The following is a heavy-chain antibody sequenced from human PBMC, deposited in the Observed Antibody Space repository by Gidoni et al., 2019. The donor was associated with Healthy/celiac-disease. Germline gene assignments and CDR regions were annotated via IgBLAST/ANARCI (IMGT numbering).Heavy chain of an antibody. J-gene: IGHJ6*02. CDR2: IRSKANSYAT. CDR1: GFTFSGSA. V-gene: IGHV3-73*01. CDR3: TRHPRVDYYGSGPYYGMDV. Sequence: EVQLVESGGGLVQPGGSLKLSCAASGFTFSGSAMHWVRQASGKGLEWVGRIRSKANSYATAYAASVKGRFTISRDDSKNTAYLQMNSLKTEDTAVYYCTRHPRVDYYGSGPYYGMDVWGQGTTVTVSS. D-gene: IGHD3-10*01.